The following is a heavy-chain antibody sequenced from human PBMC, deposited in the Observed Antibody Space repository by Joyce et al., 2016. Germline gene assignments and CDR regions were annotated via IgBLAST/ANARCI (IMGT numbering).Heavy chain of an antibody. CDR3: AKADYGDKIDAFDI. D-gene: IGHD4-17*01. CDR2: ISSSSSTI. J-gene: IGHJ3*02. CDR1: GFTFSSYS. Sequence: EVQLVESGGGLVQPGGYLRLSGAASGFTFSSYSMNWVRQAPGKGLEWVSYISSSSSTIYYADSVKGRFTISRDNAKNSLYLQMNSLRAEDTAVYYCAKADYGDKIDAFDIWGQGTMVTVSS. V-gene: IGHV3-48*01.